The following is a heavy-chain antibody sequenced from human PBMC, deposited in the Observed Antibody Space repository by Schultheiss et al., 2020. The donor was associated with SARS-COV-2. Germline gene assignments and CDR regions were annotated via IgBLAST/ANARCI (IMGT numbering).Heavy chain of an antibody. CDR1: GFSLSTSGVG. Sequence: SGPTLVKPTQTLTLTCTFSGFSLSTSGVGVGWIRQPPGKALEWLALIDWDDDKYYSTSLKTRLTISKDTSKNQVVLTMTNMDPVDTATYYCAQHGAAANPDPSEYFQHWGQGTLVTVSS. J-gene: IGHJ1*01. V-gene: IGHV2-70*12. CDR2: IDWDDDK. D-gene: IGHD6-13*01. CDR3: AQHGAAANPDPSEYFQH.